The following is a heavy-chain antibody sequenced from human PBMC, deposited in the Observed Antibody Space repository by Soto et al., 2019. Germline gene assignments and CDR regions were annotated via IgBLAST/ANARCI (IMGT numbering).Heavy chain of an antibody. V-gene: IGHV3-48*02. CDR2: ISSSSNTV. CDR1: AFPFSTYP. D-gene: IGHD5-12*01. CDR3: AREDRYSGYDYFDY. Sequence: DVSLRLSCAASAFPFSTYPMNWVRKPPGKGLEWVSYISSSSNTVYYADSVKGRFTISRDNAKSSLYLQMNSLRDEDTAVYYCAREDRYSGYDYFDYWGQGALVTVSS. J-gene: IGHJ4*02.